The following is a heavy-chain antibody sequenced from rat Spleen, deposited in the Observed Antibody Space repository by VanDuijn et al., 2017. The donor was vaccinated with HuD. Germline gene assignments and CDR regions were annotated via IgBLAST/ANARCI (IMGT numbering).Heavy chain of an antibody. V-gene: IGHV5-25*01. CDR3: ARPPEGIAWFAY. J-gene: IGHJ3*01. CDR1: GFTFSNYH. CDR2: ISTGGGDT. D-gene: IGHD1-11*01. Sequence: EVQLVESGGGLVQPGRSMKLSCAASGFTFSNYHMAWVRQAPTKGLEWVASISTGGGDTYYRDSVKGRFTISRDIAKSILFLEMDSLRSEDTATYYCARPPEGIAWFAYWGQGTLVTVSS.